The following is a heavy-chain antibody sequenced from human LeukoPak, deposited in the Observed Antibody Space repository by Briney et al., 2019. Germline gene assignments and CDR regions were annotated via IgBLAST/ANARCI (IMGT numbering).Heavy chain of an antibody. CDR2: ISGRGGST. J-gene: IGHJ4*02. CDR3: AKVPLSAGGWYEY. V-gene: IGHV3-23*01. Sequence: GGSLRLSCAASGFTFSSYAMSWVRQAPGKGLEWVSAISGRGGSTYYADSVKGRFTISRDNSKNTLYLQMNSLRAEDTAFYYCAKVPLSAGGWYEYWGQGTLVTVSS. D-gene: IGHD6-19*01. CDR1: GFTFSSYA.